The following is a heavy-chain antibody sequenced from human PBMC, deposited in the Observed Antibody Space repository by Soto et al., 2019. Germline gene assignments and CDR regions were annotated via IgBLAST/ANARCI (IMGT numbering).Heavy chain of an antibody. CDR2: SNSHSGVT. CDR3: ARTTAPGSFQPFDF. Sequence: ASVKVSCKASGFIFTDYYVHWVRRAPGQGLEWMGWSNSHSGVTKYAQKFQDRVTMTRDTSASTAFMELTRLRSDDTAVYYCARTTAPGSFQPFDFWGQGTLVTVSS. V-gene: IGHV1-2*02. D-gene: IGHD6-13*01. J-gene: IGHJ4*02. CDR1: GFIFTDYY.